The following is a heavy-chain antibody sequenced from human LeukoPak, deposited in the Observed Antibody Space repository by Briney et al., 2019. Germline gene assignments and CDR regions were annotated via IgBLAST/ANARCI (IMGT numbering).Heavy chain of an antibody. Sequence: HPGRSLRLSCAASGFTFSSYGMHWVRQAPGKGLEWVAVISYDGSNKYYADSVKGRFTISRDNSKNTLYLRMNSLRAEDTAVYYCAKGHYDYWGQGTLVTVSS. V-gene: IGHV3-30*18. CDR3: AKGHYDY. CDR2: ISYDGSNK. CDR1: GFTFSSYG. J-gene: IGHJ4*02.